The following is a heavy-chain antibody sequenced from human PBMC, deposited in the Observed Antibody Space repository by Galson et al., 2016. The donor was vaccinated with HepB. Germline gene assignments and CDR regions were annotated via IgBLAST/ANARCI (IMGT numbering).Heavy chain of an antibody. CDR2: IKPHSGGS. D-gene: IGHD5-12*01. Sequence: SVKVSCKASGYSFTGYFIHWVRQAPGQGLEWVGLIKPHSGGSKSAQKFQGRVTLTRDTSTSTAYMELTSLRSDDTAVYFCAREFNRHSVATFYYYGMDVWGQGTTVTVSS. V-gene: IGHV1-2*06. CDR3: AREFNRHSVATFYYYGMDV. J-gene: IGHJ6*02. CDR1: GYSFTGYF.